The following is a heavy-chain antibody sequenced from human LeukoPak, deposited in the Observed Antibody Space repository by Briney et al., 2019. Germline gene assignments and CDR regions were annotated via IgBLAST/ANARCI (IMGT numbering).Heavy chain of an antibody. D-gene: IGHD6-19*01. J-gene: IGHJ6*03. CDR1: GYTFSDYY. V-gene: IGHV1-2*02. CDR3: ARAHIAVAGTSYYYMDV. Sequence: ASVKVSCKASGYTFSDYYMHWVRQAPGQGLEWMGWINPNNGGTDYAQKFQGRVTMTRDTSISTAYMELSRLRSDDTAVYYCARAHIAVAGTSYYYMDVWGKGTTVTVSS. CDR2: INPNNGGT.